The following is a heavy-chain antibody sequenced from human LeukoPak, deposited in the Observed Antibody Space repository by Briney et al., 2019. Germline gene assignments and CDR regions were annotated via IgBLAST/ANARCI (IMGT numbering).Heavy chain of an antibody. CDR3: ARCTGDYYYMDV. CDR1: GGTISSGSYY. D-gene: IGHD2-21*01. CDR2: IYTSGST. Sequence: SETLSLTCTVSGGTISSGSYYWSWIRQPAGKGLEWIGRIYTSGSTNYNPSLKSRVTISVDTSKNQFSLKLSSVTAADTAVYYCARCTGDYYYMDVWGKGTTVTVSS. V-gene: IGHV4-61*02. J-gene: IGHJ6*03.